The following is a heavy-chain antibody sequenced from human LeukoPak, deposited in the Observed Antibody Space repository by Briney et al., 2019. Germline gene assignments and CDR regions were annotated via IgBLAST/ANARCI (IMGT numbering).Heavy chain of an antibody. V-gene: IGHV3-53*01. Sequence: GGSLRLSCAASGFTVSSNYMSWVRQAPGKRLEWVSVIYSGGSTYYADSVKGRFTISRDNSKNTLYLQMNSLRAEDTAVYYCAKDPPTVIAYYFDYWGQGTLVTVSS. CDR3: AKDPPTVIAYYFDY. J-gene: IGHJ4*02. CDR1: GFTVSSNY. D-gene: IGHD4-17*01. CDR2: IYSGGST.